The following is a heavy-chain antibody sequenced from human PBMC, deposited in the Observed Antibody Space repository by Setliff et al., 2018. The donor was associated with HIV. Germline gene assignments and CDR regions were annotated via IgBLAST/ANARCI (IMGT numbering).Heavy chain of an antibody. Sequence: ASVKVSCKASGYTFTSYGISWVRQASGQRLEWMGWINVGNGNTKYSQKFQGRLTMTRDTSASTVYMELNSLKSEDTALYYCAREPHPLLFFGLPDYDTGLDVWGQGTTVTVSS. V-gene: IGHV1-3*01. J-gene: IGHJ6*02. CDR3: AREPHPLLFFGLPDYDTGLDV. CDR1: GYTFTSYG. D-gene: IGHD3-10*01. CDR2: INVGNGNT.